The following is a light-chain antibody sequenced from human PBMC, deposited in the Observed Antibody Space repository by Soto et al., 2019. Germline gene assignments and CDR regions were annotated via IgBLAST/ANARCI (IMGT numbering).Light chain of an antibody. J-gene: IGKJ5*01. CDR2: GAS. V-gene: IGKV3-20*01. CDR1: QSVISTY. Sequence: EIVLTQSPGTLSLSPGERATLSCRASQSVISTYLAWYQHKPGQAPRLLIYGASSRATGIPDRFSGSGSGTDFTLTISRLEPEDFAVYYCQQYGSSPITFGQGTRLEIK. CDR3: QQYGSSPIT.